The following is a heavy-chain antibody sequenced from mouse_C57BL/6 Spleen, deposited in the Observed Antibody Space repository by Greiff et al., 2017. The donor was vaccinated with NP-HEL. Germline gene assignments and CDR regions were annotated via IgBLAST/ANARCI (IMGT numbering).Heavy chain of an antibody. D-gene: IGHD1-1*01. CDR2: IDPSDSYT. Sequence: VKLQQPGAELVKPGASVKLCFNASCYTVNLSVLPVVHPLPCPCLDWIGEIDPSDSYTNYNQKFKGKATLTVDTSSSTAYMQLSSLTSEDSAVYYCARGILRDYWGQGTTLTVSS. CDR1: CYTVNLSV. J-gene: IGHJ2*01. CDR3: ARGILRDY. V-gene: IGHV1-50*01.